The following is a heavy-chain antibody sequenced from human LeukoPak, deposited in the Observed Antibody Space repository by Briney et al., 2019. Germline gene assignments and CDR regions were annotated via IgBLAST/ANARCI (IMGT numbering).Heavy chain of an antibody. CDR1: GFTFSSYA. CDR2: ITGSGGRT. V-gene: IGHV3-23*01. Sequence: GGSLRPSCAASGFTFSSYAMNWVRQAPGKGLECVSAITGSGGRTYYADSVKGRFTISRDNSKSTLYLQMNSLRAEDTAIYYCAKEYTGTFSPFPSYFDNWGQGTLVTVSS. D-gene: IGHD1-26*01. J-gene: IGHJ4*02. CDR3: AKEYTGTFSPFPSYFDN.